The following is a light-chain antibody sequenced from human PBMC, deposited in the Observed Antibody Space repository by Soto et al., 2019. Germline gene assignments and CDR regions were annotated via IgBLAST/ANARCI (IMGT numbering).Light chain of an antibody. CDR2: GAS. Sequence: EIVLTQSPGTLSLSPGERATLSCRASQSVSSSYLAWYQQKPGQAPRLLIYGASSRATGIPDRFSGSGSGTDFTLTISRLEPEDFAVYYCQQYGSFPLTFGQGTKVEIK. CDR3: QQYGSFPLT. J-gene: IGKJ1*01. CDR1: QSVSSSY. V-gene: IGKV3-20*01.